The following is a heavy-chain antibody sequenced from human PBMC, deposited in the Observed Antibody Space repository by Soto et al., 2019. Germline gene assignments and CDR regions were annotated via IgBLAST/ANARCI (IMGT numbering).Heavy chain of an antibody. CDR2: FDPEDGET. CDR1: GYTLTDLS. V-gene: IGHV1-24*01. Sequence: GASVKVSCKVSGYTLTDLSMQWVRQAPGKGLEWMGGFDPEDGETIYAQKFQGRVTMTEDTATDTAYMELSSLRPEDTAVYDCATHRSGRFLEWLPEGSLGYWG. J-gene: IGHJ4*01. D-gene: IGHD3-3*01. CDR3: ATHRSGRFLEWLPEGSLGY.